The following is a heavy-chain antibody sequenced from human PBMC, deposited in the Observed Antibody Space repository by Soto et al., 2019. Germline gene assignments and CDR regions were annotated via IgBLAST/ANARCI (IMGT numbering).Heavy chain of an antibody. V-gene: IGHV1-3*05. CDR2: INAGNGNT. D-gene: IGHD6-19*01. CDR3: AREQWLGVDY. CDR1: EYTFTKYA. J-gene: IGHJ4*02. Sequence: QVQLEQSGAEEKKPGASVKVSFKSSEYTFTKYAMHWVRQAPGQSLEWMGWINAGNGNTKYSQKFQGRVTITRDTSASTAYMELSSLRSEDTAVYYCAREQWLGVDYWGQGTLVTVSS.